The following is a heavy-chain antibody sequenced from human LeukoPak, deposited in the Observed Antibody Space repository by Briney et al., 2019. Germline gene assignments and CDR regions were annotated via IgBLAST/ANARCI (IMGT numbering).Heavy chain of an antibody. CDR3: ARVDSSGYYYGYFDY. CDR2: ISDSGTT. V-gene: IGHV4-59*01. CDR1: GGSISRYY. D-gene: IGHD3-22*01. J-gene: IGHJ4*02. Sequence: PSETLSLTCTVSGGSISRYYWSWIRQPPGKGLEWFGYISDSGTTNYNPSLKSRVTISVDTSKKEFSLKLSSVTAADTAVYFCARVDSSGYYYGYFDYWGQGTLVTVSS.